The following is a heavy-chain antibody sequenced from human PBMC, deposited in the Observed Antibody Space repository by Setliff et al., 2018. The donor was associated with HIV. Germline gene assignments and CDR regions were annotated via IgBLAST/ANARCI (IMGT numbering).Heavy chain of an antibody. CDR1: GYTFSEYA. CDR3: ARWCAAAGCYPAIYHFDS. Sequence: VASVKVSCKASGYTFSEYAIHWVRQAPGQRLEWMGRIDTDNGYRRYSPKLQGRVTITKDTSANTAYMELRGLRSEDTAVYYCARWCAAAGCYPAIYHFDSGARE. V-gene: IGHV1-3*04. D-gene: IGHD2-2*01. J-gene: IGHJ4*02. CDR2: IDTDNGYR.